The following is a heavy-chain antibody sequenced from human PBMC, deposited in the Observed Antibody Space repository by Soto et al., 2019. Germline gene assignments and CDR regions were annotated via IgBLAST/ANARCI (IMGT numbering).Heavy chain of an antibody. Sequence: GASVKVSCKASGGTFSSYAISWVRQAPAQGLEWMGGSIPILGTANYAQKFQGRVTITADESTSTAYMVLSSLRSEDTAVYYCARRGQLEQYYYYYYGMDVWGQGTTVTVSS. CDR3: ARRGQLEQYYYYYYGMDV. V-gene: IGHV1-69*13. CDR1: GGTFSSYA. J-gene: IGHJ6*02. CDR2: SIPILGTA. D-gene: IGHD1-1*01.